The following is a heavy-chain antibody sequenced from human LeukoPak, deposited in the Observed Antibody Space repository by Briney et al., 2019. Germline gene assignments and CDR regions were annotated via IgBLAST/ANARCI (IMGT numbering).Heavy chain of an antibody. J-gene: IGHJ4*02. Sequence: GGSLRLSCAVSGFTFTSFAMFWARQAPGKRLEWVAVLAFDGSNEFYTDSVKGRLTVSRDNSKKTLFLQMNSLRPEDTAIYYCAKSPYSGSYSPYFDSWGQGTLVTVSS. V-gene: IGHV3-30*04. CDR1: GFTFTSFA. CDR2: LAFDGSNE. CDR3: AKSPYSGSYSPYFDS. D-gene: IGHD1-26*01.